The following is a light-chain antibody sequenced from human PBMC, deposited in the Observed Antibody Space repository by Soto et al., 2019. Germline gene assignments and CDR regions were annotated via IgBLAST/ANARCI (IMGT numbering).Light chain of an antibody. Sequence: QSALTQPASVSGSPGQSITISCTGTSSDVGSYNLVSWYQKHPGKASKLMIYEGSKRPSGVSNRFSASKSGNTASLTISGLQAEDEADYYCCSYAGSSTVVFGGGTKLTVL. V-gene: IGLV2-23*01. J-gene: IGLJ2*01. CDR1: SSDVGSYNL. CDR3: CSYAGSSTVV. CDR2: EGS.